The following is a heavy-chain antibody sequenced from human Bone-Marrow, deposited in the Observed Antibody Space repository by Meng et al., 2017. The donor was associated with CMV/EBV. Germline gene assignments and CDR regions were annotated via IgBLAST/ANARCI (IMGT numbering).Heavy chain of an antibody. D-gene: IGHD3-22*01. CDR3: AKDIIPGITMIVYYFDY. J-gene: IGHJ4*02. Sequence: SLKISCAASGFTFDDYAMRWVRQAPGKGLEWVSGISWNSGSIGYADSVKGRFTISRDNAKNSLYLQMNSLRAEDTALYYCAKDIIPGITMIVYYFDYWGQGTLVTVSS. CDR2: ISWNSGSI. V-gene: IGHV3-9*01. CDR1: GFTFDDYA.